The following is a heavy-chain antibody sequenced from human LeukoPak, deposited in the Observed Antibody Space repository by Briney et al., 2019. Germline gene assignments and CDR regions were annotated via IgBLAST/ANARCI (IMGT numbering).Heavy chain of an antibody. CDR3: ARYSSSWSYFDY. J-gene: IGHJ4*02. CDR1: GGSISSNTYY. D-gene: IGHD6-13*01. CDR2: VYYGGTT. V-gene: IGHV4-39*01. Sequence: PSETLSLTCTVSGGSISSNTYYWGWIRQPPGKGLEWIGNVYYGGTTYYNPSLKSRVTISVDTSKNQFSLKLTSVTAADTAVYYCARYSSSWSYFDYWGRGTPVTVSS.